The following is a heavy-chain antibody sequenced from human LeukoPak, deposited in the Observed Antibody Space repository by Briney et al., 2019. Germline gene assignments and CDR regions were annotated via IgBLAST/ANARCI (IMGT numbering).Heavy chain of an antibody. CDR2: MKQDGREK. J-gene: IGHJ6*04. Sequence: GGSLRLSCTASGFVFSNSWMSWVRQAPGKGLEWVANMKQDGREKYYVDSVKGRFTISRDNAKNSLYLQMNSLRAEDTAVYYCAELGITMIGGVWGKGTTVTISS. CDR1: GFVFSNSW. V-gene: IGHV3-7*01. D-gene: IGHD3-10*02. CDR3: AELGITMIGGV.